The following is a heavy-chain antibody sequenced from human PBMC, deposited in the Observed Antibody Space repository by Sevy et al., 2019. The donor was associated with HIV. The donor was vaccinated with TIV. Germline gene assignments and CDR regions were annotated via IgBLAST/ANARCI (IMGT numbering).Heavy chain of an antibody. CDR1: GFTFSSYA. Sequence: GGSLRLSCAASGFTFSSYAMSWVRQAPGKGLEWVSAISGSGGGTYYADSVKGRFTISRDNSKNTLYLQMNSLRAEDTAVYACAKFLGQLRIPDAFDIWGQGTMVTVSS. J-gene: IGHJ3*02. D-gene: IGHD5-18*01. CDR3: AKFLGQLRIPDAFDI. CDR2: ISGSGGGT. V-gene: IGHV3-23*01.